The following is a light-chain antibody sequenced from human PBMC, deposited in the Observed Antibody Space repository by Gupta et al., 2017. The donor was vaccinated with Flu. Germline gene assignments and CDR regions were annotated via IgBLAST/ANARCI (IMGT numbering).Light chain of an antibody. V-gene: IGLV2-8*01. CDR1: SRDVGTYNY. J-gene: IGLJ1*01. Sequence: QSALTQPPSASGAPGQSVTISCTGTSRDVGTYNYVSWYQQHPGKAPKLVIYEVNQRPAGVPDRFSGSKSGNTASLTVSGHKEEEEADYYCSADGGSNNYLFGTGTMVTVL. CDR3: SADGGSNNYL. CDR2: EVN.